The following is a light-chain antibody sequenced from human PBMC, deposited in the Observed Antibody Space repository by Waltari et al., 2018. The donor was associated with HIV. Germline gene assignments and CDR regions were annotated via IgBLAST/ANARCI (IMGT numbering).Light chain of an antibody. Sequence: IVLTQSPATLSLSPGETATLSCRASQSVGRFLVWYQQTPGPPPMLLSYDASKRATGVPARFSGRGSETDFTLTIDSLEAEDFGVDYGQQRTNWPPYSFGQGTKLEI. J-gene: IGKJ2*03. V-gene: IGKV3-11*01. CDR1: QSVGRF. CDR2: DAS. CDR3: QQRTNWPPYS.